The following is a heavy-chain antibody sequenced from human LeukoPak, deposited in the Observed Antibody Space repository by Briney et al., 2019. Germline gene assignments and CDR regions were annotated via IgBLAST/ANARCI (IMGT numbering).Heavy chain of an antibody. CDR1: GGSFSGYY. J-gene: IGHJ4*02. V-gene: IGHV4-34*01. Sequence: SETLSLTCAVYGGSFSGYYWSWIRQPPGKGLEWIGEINHSGSTNYNPSLKSRVNISVDTSKNQFSLKLSSVTAADTAVYYCARGSGSYIYFDYWGQGTLVTVSS. CDR3: ARGSGSYIYFDY. D-gene: IGHD1-26*01. CDR2: INHSGST.